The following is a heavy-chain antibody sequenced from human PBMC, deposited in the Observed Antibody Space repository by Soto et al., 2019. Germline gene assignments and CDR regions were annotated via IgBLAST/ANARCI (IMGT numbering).Heavy chain of an antibody. Sequence: GGSLRLSCVVSGFTFSDYYMNWVREVPGKGLEWLSYISKNDGSTYYADSVKGRFTISRDNAKNSLFLQMNSLGAEGSAIYYCARGAKWYYYSMDVWGQGTTVTVSS. CDR1: GFTFSDYY. V-gene: IGHV3-11*01. D-gene: IGHD1-26*01. CDR3: ARGAKWYYYSMDV. CDR2: ISKNDGST. J-gene: IGHJ6*02.